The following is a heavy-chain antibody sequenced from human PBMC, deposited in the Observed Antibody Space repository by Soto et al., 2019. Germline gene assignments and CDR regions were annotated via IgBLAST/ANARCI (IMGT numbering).Heavy chain of an antibody. V-gene: IGHV3-23*01. CDR3: AKAYFVWSSEQPYYFDY. CDR2: ISGSGGRS. Sequence: EVQLLDSGGGLVQPGGSLRLSCAASGFTFSNYAMTWVRQGPGKRLEWVSGISGSGGRSYYADSMKGRFTISRDNSKSTLYLQMNSLRAEDTAVYYCAKAYFVWSSEQPYYFDYWGQGTLVTVSS. CDR1: GFTFSNYA. D-gene: IGHD3-16*01. J-gene: IGHJ4*02.